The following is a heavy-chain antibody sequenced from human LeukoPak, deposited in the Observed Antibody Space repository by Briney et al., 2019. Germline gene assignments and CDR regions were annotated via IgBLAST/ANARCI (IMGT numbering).Heavy chain of an antibody. V-gene: IGHV3-21*01. CDR2: IDTSGTYI. CDR1: GFTVSSNY. Sequence: PGGSLRLSCAASGFTVSSNYMSWVRQAPGKGLEWVSFIDTSGTYIYYGESMKGRFTISRDNAKNSLYLQMNGLRAEDTAVYYCARGRSITLLRGVAMSDGFDIWGQGTMVAVSS. J-gene: IGHJ3*02. CDR3: ARGRSITLLRGVAMSDGFDI. D-gene: IGHD3-10*01.